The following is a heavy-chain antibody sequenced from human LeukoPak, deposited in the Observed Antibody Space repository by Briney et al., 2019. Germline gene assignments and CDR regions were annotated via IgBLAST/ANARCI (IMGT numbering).Heavy chain of an antibody. CDR2: INHSGST. CDR3: ARFLVDRGYYDY. J-gene: IGHJ4*02. D-gene: IGHD3-22*01. V-gene: IGHV4-39*07. CDR1: GGSISSSSYY. Sequence: SETLSLTCTVSGGSISSSSYYWGWIRQPPGKGLEWIGEINHSGSTNYNPSLKSRVTISVDTSKNQFSLKLSSVTAADTAVYYCARFLVDRGYYDYWGQGTLVTVSS.